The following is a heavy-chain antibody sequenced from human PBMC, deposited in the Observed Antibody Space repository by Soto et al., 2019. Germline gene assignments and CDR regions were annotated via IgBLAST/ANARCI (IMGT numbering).Heavy chain of an antibody. Sequence: PSETLSLTCTVSGGSISSGGYYWSWIRQHPGKGLEWIGYIYYSGSTYYNPSLESRVTISVDTSKNQFSLKLSSVTAADTAVYYCARGGCVGSGSYSETDYWGQGTLVTVSS. CDR2: IYYSGST. D-gene: IGHD3-10*01. CDR3: ARGGCVGSGSYSETDY. V-gene: IGHV4-31*03. CDR1: GGSISSGGYY. J-gene: IGHJ4*02.